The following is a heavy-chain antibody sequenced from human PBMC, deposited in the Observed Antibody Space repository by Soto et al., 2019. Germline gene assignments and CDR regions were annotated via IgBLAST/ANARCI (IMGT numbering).Heavy chain of an antibody. J-gene: IGHJ4*02. Sequence: PSETLSLTCAVYGGSFSGYYWSWIRRPPGKGLEWIGEINHSGSTNYNPSLKSRVTISVDTSKNQFSLKLSSVTAADTAVYYCARGDDYGDRDFDYWGQGTLVTVSS. CDR3: ARGDDYGDRDFDY. V-gene: IGHV4-34*01. CDR2: INHSGST. D-gene: IGHD4-17*01. CDR1: GGSFSGYY.